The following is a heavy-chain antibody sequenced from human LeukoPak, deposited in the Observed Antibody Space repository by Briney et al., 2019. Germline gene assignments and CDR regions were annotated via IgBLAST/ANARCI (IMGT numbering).Heavy chain of an antibody. V-gene: IGHV1-46*01. CDR2: INPSGGGT. Sequence: ASVKVSCKASGYTFSNYYMHWVRQAPGQGLEWMGIINPSGGGTSYAQKFQGRVTMTRDTSSTTVYMELSSLRSEDTAVYYCARKSVAATPRDIVYQYSYMDVWGKGTTVTVSS. CDR3: ARKSVAATPRDIVYQYSYMDV. CDR1: GYTFSNYY. D-gene: IGHD2-15*01. J-gene: IGHJ6*03.